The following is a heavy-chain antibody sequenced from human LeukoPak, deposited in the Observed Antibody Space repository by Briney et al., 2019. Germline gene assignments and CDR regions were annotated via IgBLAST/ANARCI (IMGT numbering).Heavy chain of an antibody. CDR1: GFTFSSYG. CDR2: ISYDGSNK. Sequence: GGSLRLSCAASGFTFSSYGAHWVRQAPGKGLEWVAVISYDGSNKYYADSVKGRFTISRDNSKNTLYLQMNSLRAEDTAVYYCAKGLRYYYDSSGAFDYWGQGTLVTVSS. D-gene: IGHD3-22*01. J-gene: IGHJ4*02. V-gene: IGHV3-30*18. CDR3: AKGLRYYYDSSGAFDY.